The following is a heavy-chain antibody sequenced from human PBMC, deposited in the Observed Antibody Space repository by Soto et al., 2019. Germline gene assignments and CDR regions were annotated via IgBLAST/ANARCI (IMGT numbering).Heavy chain of an antibody. J-gene: IGHJ5*02. CDR3: ARTQLRFLEWEPLGWLDP. CDR1: GFTFSSYS. D-gene: IGHD3-3*01. V-gene: IGHV3-48*01. CDR2: ISSSSSTI. Sequence: GGSLRLSCAASGFTFSSYSMNWVRQAPGKGLEWVSYISSSSSTIYYADSVKGRFTISRDNAKNSLYLQMNSLRAEDTAVYYCARTQLRFLEWEPLGWLDPWGQGTLVTVSS.